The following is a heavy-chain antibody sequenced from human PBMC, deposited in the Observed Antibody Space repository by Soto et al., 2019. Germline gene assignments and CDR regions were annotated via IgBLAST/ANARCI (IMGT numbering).Heavy chain of an antibody. CDR2: INHSGST. D-gene: IGHD3-22*01. CDR1: GDTISTGGYS. CDR3: ARASTMIVVVDAFDI. V-gene: IGHV4-30-2*01. Sequence: PSETLSLTCGVSGDTISTGGYSWAWIRQPPGKALEWIGEINHSGSTNYNPSLKSRVTISVDTSKNQFSLKLSSVTAADTAVYYCARASTMIVVVDAFDIWGQGTMVTVSS. J-gene: IGHJ3*02.